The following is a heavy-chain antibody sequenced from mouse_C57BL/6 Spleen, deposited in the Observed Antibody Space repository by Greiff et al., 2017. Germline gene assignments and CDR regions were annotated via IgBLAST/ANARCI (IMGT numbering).Heavy chain of an antibody. CDR3: TYYWFAY. Sequence: EVKLEESGGGLVQPGGSMKLSCVASGFTFSNYWMNWVRQSPEKGLEWVAQIRLKSDNYATHYAESVKGRFTISRDGSKSSVYLQMNNLRAEDTGIYYCTYYWFAYWGQGTLVTVSA. CDR2: IRLKSDNYAT. D-gene: IGHD2-1*01. V-gene: IGHV6-3*01. CDR1: GFTFSNYW. J-gene: IGHJ3*01.